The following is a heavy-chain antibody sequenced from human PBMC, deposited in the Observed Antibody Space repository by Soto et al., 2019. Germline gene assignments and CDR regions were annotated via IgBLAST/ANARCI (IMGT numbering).Heavy chain of an antibody. D-gene: IGHD6-13*01. CDR3: ARDRFSPHVIAAELGTYYYYGMDL. J-gene: IGHJ6*01. CDR2: IWYDGSNK. V-gene: IGHV3-33*01. Sequence: QVQLVESGGGVVQPGRSLRLSCAASGFTFSSYGMHWVRQAPGKGLEWVAVIWYDGSNKYYADSVKGRFTISRDNSKNPLYLQMNSLRAEDTAVYYCARDRFSPHVIAAELGTYYYYGMDLW. CDR1: GFTFSSYG.